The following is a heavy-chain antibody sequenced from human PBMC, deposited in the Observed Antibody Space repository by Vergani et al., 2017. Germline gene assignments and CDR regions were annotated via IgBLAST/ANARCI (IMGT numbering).Heavy chain of an antibody. D-gene: IGHD6-19*01. CDR1: GFTFSSYG. CDR3: ARDPMAGTYFDY. Sequence: QVQLVESGGGVVQPGRSLRLSCAASGFTFSSYGMHWVRQAPGKGLEWVAVISYDGSNKYYADSVKGRFTISRDNSKNTLYLQMSSLRAEDTAVYYCARDPMAGTYFDYWGQGTLVTVSS. V-gene: IGHV3-30*19. J-gene: IGHJ4*02. CDR2: ISYDGSNK.